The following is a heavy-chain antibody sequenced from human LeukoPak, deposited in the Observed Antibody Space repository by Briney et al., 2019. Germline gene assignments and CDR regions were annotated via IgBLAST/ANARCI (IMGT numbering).Heavy chain of an antibody. CDR1: GFTFGSYA. CDR2: ISGSGGST. Sequence: GGSLRLSCAASGFTFGSYAMSWVRQAPGKGLEWVSAISGSGGSTYYADSVKGRFTISRDNSKNTLYLQMNSLNTEDTAVYYCAKAAPDSGDYGMDVWGQGTTVTVSS. V-gene: IGHV3-23*01. J-gene: IGHJ6*02. CDR3: AKAAPDSGDYGMDV. D-gene: IGHD4-17*01.